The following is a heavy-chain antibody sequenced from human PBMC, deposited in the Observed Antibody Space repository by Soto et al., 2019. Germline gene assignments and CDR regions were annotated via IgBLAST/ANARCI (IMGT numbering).Heavy chain of an antibody. CDR2: IRSKANSYAT. CDR1: GFTFSGSA. D-gene: IGHD3-3*01. CDR3: TRQADFWSGYWAYYFDY. J-gene: IGHJ4*02. V-gene: IGHV3-73*01. Sequence: GSLRLSCAASGFTFSGSAMHWVRQASGKGLEWVGRIRSKANSYATAYAASVKGRFTISRDDSKNTAYLQMNSLKTEDTAVYYCTRQADFWSGYWAYYFDYWGQGPLVTVSS.